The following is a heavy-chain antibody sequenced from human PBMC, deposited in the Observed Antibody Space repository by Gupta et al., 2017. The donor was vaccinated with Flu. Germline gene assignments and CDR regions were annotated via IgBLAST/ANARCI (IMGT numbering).Heavy chain of an antibody. V-gene: IGHV4-34*01. D-gene: IGHD4-11*01. CDR1: IASLSGSY. CDR2: IDHSGGT. J-gene: IGHJ5*02. Sequence: QVQLQQWGAGLLKPSETLSLTCAVYIASLSGSYWSWIRQPPGKGPEWIGEIDHSGGTNYNPSLKSRVTMSVDTSKNQFSLNLYSVTAADTAIYYCTRLGGFTVGYNWFDPWGQGTLVTVSS. CDR3: TRLGGFTVGYNWFDP.